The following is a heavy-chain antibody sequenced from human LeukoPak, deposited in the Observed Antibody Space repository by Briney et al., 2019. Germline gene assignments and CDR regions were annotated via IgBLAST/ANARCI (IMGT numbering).Heavy chain of an antibody. V-gene: IGHV4-4*07. Sequence: SSETLSLTCTVSGGSISSYYWSWIRQPAGKGLVWTGRIYTSGSTNYNPSLKSRVTMSVDTSKNQFSLKLSSVTAADTAVYYCARLTVYCSGGSCYDYWGQGTLVTVSS. J-gene: IGHJ4*02. CDR1: GGSISSYY. D-gene: IGHD2-15*01. CDR2: IYTSGST. CDR3: ARLTVYCSGGSCYDY.